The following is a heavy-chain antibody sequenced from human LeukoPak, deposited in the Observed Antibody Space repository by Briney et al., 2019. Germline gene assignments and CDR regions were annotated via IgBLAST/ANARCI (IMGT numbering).Heavy chain of an antibody. V-gene: IGHV1-69*06. CDR1: GGTFSSYA. CDR3: ARDGRGYYYDSSGYWY. D-gene: IGHD3-22*01. Sequence: SVKVSCKASGGTFSSYAISWVRQAPGQGLEWMGGIIPIFGTANYAQKFQGRVTITADKSTSTAYMELSSLRSEDTAVYYCARDGRGYYYDSSGYWYWGQGTLVTVSS. J-gene: IGHJ4*02. CDR2: IIPIFGTA.